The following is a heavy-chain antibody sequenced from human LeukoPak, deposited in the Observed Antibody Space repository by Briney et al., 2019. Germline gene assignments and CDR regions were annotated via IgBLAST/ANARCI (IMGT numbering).Heavy chain of an antibody. D-gene: IGHD2-2*01. CDR3: ARLGPAAMPAVYYYFDY. J-gene: IGHJ4*02. V-gene: IGHV4-34*01. Sequence: SETLSLTCAVYGGSLSGYYWSWIRQPPGKGLEWIGEINHSGSTNYNPSLKSRVTISVDTSKNQFSLKLSSVTAADTAVYYCARLGPAAMPAVYYYFDYWGQGTLVTVSS. CDR1: GGSLSGYY. CDR2: INHSGST.